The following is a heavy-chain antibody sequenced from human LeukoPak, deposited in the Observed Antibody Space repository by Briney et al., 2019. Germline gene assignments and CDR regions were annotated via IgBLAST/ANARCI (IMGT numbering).Heavy chain of an antibody. CDR1: GFTFSSYA. D-gene: IGHD6-13*01. CDR2: ISYDGSNK. CDR3: AKEGLGSSWYGPGDY. J-gene: IGHJ4*02. V-gene: IGHV3-30*04. Sequence: GGPLRLSCAASGFTFSSYAMHWVRQAPGKGLEWVAVISYDGSNKYYADSVKGRFTISRDNSKNTLYLQMNSLRAEDTAVYYCAKEGLGSSWYGPGDYWGQGTLVTVSS.